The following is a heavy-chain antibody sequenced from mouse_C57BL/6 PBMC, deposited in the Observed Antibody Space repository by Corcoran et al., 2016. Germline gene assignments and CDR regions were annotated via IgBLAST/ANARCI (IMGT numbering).Heavy chain of an antibody. Sequence: QVQLQQSGAELVKPGASVKISCKASGYAFSSYWMNWVKQRPGKGLEWIGQIYPGDGDTNYNGKFKGKATLTADKSSSTAYMQLSSLTSEDSAVYFCARGGVSYWYFDVWGTGTTVTVSS. J-gene: IGHJ1*03. CDR1: GYAFSSYW. V-gene: IGHV1-80*01. CDR3: ARGGVSYWYFDV. CDR2: IYPGDGDT. D-gene: IGHD2-2*01.